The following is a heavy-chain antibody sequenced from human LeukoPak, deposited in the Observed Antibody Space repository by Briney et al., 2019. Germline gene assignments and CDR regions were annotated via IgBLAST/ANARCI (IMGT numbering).Heavy chain of an antibody. Sequence: GESLKNSRKGSGYSLTSYLIGWVRQMPRKGLEWMGSIYPGESDTRYSPSLQGQVTISADKSISTAYLQWSSLKASDTAVYYCARGDSGSYFPYYYYMDVWGKGTTVTVSS. J-gene: IGHJ6*03. CDR1: GYSLTSYL. V-gene: IGHV5-51*01. D-gene: IGHD1-26*01. CDR2: IYPGESDT. CDR3: ARGDSGSYFPYYYYMDV.